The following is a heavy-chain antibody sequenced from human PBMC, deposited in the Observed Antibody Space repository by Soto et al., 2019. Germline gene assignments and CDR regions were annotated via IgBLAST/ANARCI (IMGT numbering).Heavy chain of an antibody. D-gene: IGHD3-3*01. CDR3: AKDIGYDFWSGYPDYYYYYGMDV. V-gene: IGHV3-43*01. CDR1: GFTFDDYT. CDR2: ISWDGGST. Sequence: GGSLRLSCAASGFTFDDYTMHWVRQAPGKGLEWVSLISWDGGSTYYADSVKGRFTISRDNSKNSLYLQMNSLRTEDTALYYCAKDIGYDFWSGYPDYYYYYGMDVWGQGTTVTVSS. J-gene: IGHJ6*02.